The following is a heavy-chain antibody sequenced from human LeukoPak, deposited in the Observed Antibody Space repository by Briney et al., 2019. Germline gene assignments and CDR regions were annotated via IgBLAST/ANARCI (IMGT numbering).Heavy chain of an antibody. J-gene: IGHJ4*02. D-gene: IGHD6-19*01. CDR2: ISSSGSTI. Sequence: GGSLRLSCAASGFTFSDYYMSWIRQAPGKGLEWVSYISSSGSTIYYADSVKGRFTISRDNVKNSLYLQMNSLRAEDTAVYYCAREASVYSSGWYPLFDYWGQGTLVTVSS. CDR3: AREASVYSSGWYPLFDY. CDR1: GFTFSDYY. V-gene: IGHV3-11*01.